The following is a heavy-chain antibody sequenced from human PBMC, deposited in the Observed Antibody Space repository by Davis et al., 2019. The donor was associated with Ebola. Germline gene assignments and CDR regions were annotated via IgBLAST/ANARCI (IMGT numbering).Heavy chain of an antibody. CDR3: ARGLLEWQSI. Sequence: SETLSLTCAVSGGSISNGGYSWSWIRQPPGKGLEWIGYIYHSGSTYYNPSLKSRVTISVDTSKNQFSLKLSSVTAADTAVYYCARGLLEWQSIWGQGTMVTVSS. V-gene: IGHV4-30-2*01. CDR1: GGSISNGGYS. CDR2: IYHSGST. J-gene: IGHJ3*02. D-gene: IGHD3-3*01.